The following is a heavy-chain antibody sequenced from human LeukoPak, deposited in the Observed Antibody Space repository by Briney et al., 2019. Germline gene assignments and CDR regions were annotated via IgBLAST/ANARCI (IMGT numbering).Heavy chain of an antibody. CDR3: VREVRREGDQFDD. J-gene: IGHJ4*02. V-gene: IGHV3-48*03. CDR1: GFTFSTYE. Sequence: GGSLRLSCAASGFTFSTYEMNWGRQAPGKGLEGGSYISSSGGTIHYSDSVKGRFTISRDNAKNSLYLQMNSLRAEDTAVYYCVREVRREGDQFDDWGQGTLVTVAS. D-gene: IGHD2-21*01. CDR2: ISSSGGTI.